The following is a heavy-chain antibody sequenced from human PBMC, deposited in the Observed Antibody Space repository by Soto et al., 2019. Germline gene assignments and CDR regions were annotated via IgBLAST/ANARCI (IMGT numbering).Heavy chain of an antibody. CDR1: GGSFSGYY. D-gene: IGHD2-2*01. Sequence: SETLSLTCAVYGGSFSGYYWSWIRQPPGKGLEWIGEINHSGSTNYNPSLKSRVTISVDTSKNQFSLKLSSVTAADTAVYYCGRGQYILVVPAAMVISTYYYYYMDVWGKGTTVTVS. CDR2: INHSGST. V-gene: IGHV4-34*01. CDR3: GRGQYILVVPAAMVISTYYYYYMDV. J-gene: IGHJ6*03.